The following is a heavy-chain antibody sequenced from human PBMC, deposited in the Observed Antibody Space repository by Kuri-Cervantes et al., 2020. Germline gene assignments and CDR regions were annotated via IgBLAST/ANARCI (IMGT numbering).Heavy chain of an antibody. D-gene: IGHD6-13*01. V-gene: IGHV3-11*04. CDR3: ARDGGSSSWYSLDGGMDV. CDR2: ISSSGSTI. CDR1: GFTFSDYY. Sequence: GESLKISCAASGFTFSDYYMSWIRQAPGKGLEWVSYISSSGSTIYYADSVKGRFTISRGNSKNTLYLQMNSLRAEDTAVYYCARDGGSSSWYSLDGGMDVWGQGTTVTVSS. J-gene: IGHJ6*02.